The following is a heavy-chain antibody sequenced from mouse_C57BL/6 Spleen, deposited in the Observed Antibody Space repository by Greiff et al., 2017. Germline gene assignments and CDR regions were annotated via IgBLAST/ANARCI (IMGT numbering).Heavy chain of an antibody. CDR3: ARGYDYVWDFDV. J-gene: IGHJ1*03. V-gene: IGHV1-82*01. CDR1: GYAFSSSW. Sequence: QVQLQQSGPELVKPGASVKISCKASGYAFSSSWMNWVKQRPGKGLEWIGRMYPGDGDTNYNGKFKGKATLTADKSSSTAYMQRSSLTSEDSAVYFCARGYDYVWDFDVWGTGTTVTVSS. D-gene: IGHD2-4*01. CDR2: MYPGDGDT.